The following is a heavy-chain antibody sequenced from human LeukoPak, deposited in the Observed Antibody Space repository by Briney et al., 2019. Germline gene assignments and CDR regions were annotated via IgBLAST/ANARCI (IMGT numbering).Heavy chain of an antibody. V-gene: IGHV3-23*01. D-gene: IGHD6-6*01. CDR1: GFRFGAYA. Sequence: GGSLRLSCRVSGFRFGAYAMTWVRQPPGKGLEWVSTISGSGSNTYYADSVKGRFTISRDNAKNSLYLQMNSLRAEDTAVYYCATTPSYSSSSELDYWGQGTLVTVSS. CDR3: ATTPSYSSSSELDY. CDR2: ISGSGSNT. J-gene: IGHJ4*02.